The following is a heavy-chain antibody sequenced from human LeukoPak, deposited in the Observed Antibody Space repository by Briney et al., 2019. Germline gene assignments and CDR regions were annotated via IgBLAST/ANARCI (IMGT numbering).Heavy chain of an antibody. CDR3: ARGANYYGRVFEY. CDR1: GFTFSSSN. CDR2: ISSGSSAI. D-gene: IGHD1-26*01. Sequence: GGSLRLSCAASGFTFSSSNMNWVRQSPGKGLEWVSYISSGSSAIYYTDSVKGQFTISRDDAKNSLFLQMNSLRDDDTAVYYCARGANYYGRVFEYWGQGILVTVSS. J-gene: IGHJ4*02. V-gene: IGHV3-48*02.